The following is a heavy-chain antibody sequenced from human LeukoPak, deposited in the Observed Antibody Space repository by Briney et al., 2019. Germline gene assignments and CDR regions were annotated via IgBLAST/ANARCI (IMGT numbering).Heavy chain of an antibody. Sequence: GGSLRLSCAASGFTFDDYAMHWVRQAPGKGLEWVSGISWNSGSRGYVDSVKGRFTISRDDAKNSLYLQMNSLRAEDTAFYYCAKDRHYDSSGQFDYWGQGTLVTVSS. CDR1: GFTFDDYA. D-gene: IGHD3-22*01. CDR3: AKDRHYDSSGQFDY. CDR2: ISWNSGSR. V-gene: IGHV3-9*01. J-gene: IGHJ4*02.